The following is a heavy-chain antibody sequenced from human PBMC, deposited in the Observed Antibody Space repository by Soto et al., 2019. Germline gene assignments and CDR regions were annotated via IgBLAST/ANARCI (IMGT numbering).Heavy chain of an antibody. CDR2: IIPIFGTA. CDR1: GGTFSSYA. CDR3: ARMEVYCSSTSCYTGGGFDY. J-gene: IGHJ4*02. V-gene: IGHV1-69*06. Sequence: QVQLVQSGAEVKKPGSSVKVSCKASGGTFSSYAISWVRQAPGQGLEWMGGIIPIFGTANYAQKFQGRVTVTADKSTSTAYMALSSLRSGDTAVYYCARMEVYCSSTSCYTGGGFDYWGQGTLVTVSS. D-gene: IGHD2-2*02.